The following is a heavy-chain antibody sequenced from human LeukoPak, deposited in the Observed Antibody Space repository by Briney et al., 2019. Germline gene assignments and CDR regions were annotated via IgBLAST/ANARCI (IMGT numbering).Heavy chain of an antibody. Sequence: GGSLRLSCAASGFTFSSYGMHWVRQAPGKGLEWVAVIWYDGSNKYYADSVKGRFTISRDNPKNTLYLQMNSLRAEDTAVYYCAKDQEWELLYYFDYWGQGTLVTVSS. D-gene: IGHD1-26*01. CDR3: AKDQEWELLYYFDY. J-gene: IGHJ4*02. V-gene: IGHV3-33*06. CDR2: IWYDGSNK. CDR1: GFTFSSYG.